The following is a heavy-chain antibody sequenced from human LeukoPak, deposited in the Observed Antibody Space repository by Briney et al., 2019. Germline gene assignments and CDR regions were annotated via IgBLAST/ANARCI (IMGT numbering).Heavy chain of an antibody. CDR1: GFTFSSYA. CDR2: ISGSGGST. D-gene: IGHD4-17*01. CDR3: ATRPPPNPIYGDYVDYFDY. V-gene: IGHV3-23*01. J-gene: IGHJ4*02. Sequence: HPGRSLRLSCAASGFTFSSYAMSWVRQAPGKGLEWVSAISGSGGSTYYADSVKGRFTISRDNSKNTLYLQMNSLRAEDTAVYYCATRPPPNPIYGDYVDYFDYWGQGTLVTVSS.